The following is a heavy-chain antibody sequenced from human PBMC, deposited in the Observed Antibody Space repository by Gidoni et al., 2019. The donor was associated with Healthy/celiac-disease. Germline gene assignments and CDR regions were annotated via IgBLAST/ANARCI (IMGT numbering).Heavy chain of an antibody. J-gene: IGHJ4*02. CDR2: IDPSDSYT. D-gene: IGHD3-22*01. CDR3: ARHPNYDSSGSNFDY. V-gene: IGHV5-10-1*01. Sequence: RITWQGSGYIFTSYWISWVRQMPGKGLEWMGRIDPSDSYTNYSPSFQGHVTISADKSISTAYLQWSSLKASDTAMYYCARHPNYDSSGSNFDYWGQGTLVTVSS. CDR1: GYIFTSYW.